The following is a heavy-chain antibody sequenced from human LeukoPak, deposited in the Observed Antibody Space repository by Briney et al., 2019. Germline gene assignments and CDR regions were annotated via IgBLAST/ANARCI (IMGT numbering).Heavy chain of an antibody. CDR3: ASVLLRLLDY. CDR1: GGSISSSSYY. Sequence: SETLSLTCTVSGGSISSSSYYWGWIRQPPGQGLEWIGSIYYSGSTYYNPSLKSRVTISVDTSKNQFSLKLSSVTAADTAVYYCASVLLRLLDYWGQGTQVTVSS. J-gene: IGHJ4*02. D-gene: IGHD4-17*01. CDR2: IYYSGST. V-gene: IGHV4-39*01.